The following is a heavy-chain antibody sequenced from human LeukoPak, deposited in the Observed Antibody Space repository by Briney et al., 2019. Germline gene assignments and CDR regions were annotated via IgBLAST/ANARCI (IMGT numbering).Heavy chain of an antibody. V-gene: IGHV3-20*01. CDR3: ARNYDILTGPPDY. CDR1: GFTVSSNY. Sequence: GGSLRLSCAASGFTVSSNYMSWVRQAPGKGLEWVSGINWNGGSTGYADSVKGRFTISRDNAKNSLYLQMNSLRAEDTALYHCARNYDILTGPPDYWGQGTLVTVSS. J-gene: IGHJ4*02. CDR2: INWNGGST. D-gene: IGHD3-9*01.